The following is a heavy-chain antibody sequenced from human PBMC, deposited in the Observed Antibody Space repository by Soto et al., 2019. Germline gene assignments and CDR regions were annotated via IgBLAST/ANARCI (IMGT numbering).Heavy chain of an antibody. CDR2: IIPIFGTA. J-gene: IGHJ5*02. D-gene: IGHD2-2*02. Sequence: SVKVSCKASGYTFTSYGMNWVRQAPGRGLEWMGGIIPIFGTANYAQKFQGRVTITADESTSTAYMELSSLRSEDTAVYYCARDRSFDCSSTSCYTGSYWFDPWGQGTLVTVSS. CDR3: ARDRSFDCSSTSCYTGSYWFDP. V-gene: IGHV1-69*13. CDR1: GYTFTSYG.